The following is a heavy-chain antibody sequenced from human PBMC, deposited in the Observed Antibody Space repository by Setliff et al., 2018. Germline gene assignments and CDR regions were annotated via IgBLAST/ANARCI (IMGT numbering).Heavy chain of an antibody. CDR3: ARVDFTMIQGVLGL. V-gene: IGHV4-34*01. Sequence: ETLSLTCAVYGDSFSDYYWSWIRQPPGQGLEWIEEINHSGHTNYSPSLRSRVTMSVDMSKNQFSMKLTSVTAADTAVYYCARVDFTMIQGVLGLWGQGTLVTVSS. D-gene: IGHD3-10*01. CDR1: GDSFSDYY. J-gene: IGHJ1*01. CDR2: INHSGHT.